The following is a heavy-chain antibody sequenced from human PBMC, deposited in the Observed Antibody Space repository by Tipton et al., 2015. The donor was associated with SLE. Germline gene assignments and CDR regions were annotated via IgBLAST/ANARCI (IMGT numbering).Heavy chain of an antibody. Sequence: TLSLTCNVSGGSISNLYWSWIRQPPGKPLEWIGYVYYGGSTKYNPSLKSRVTMSIDTSTTQFSLRLASVTAADTAVYYCARIRWMRVPPSHFHYSMDVWGAGTSVTVSS. D-gene: IGHD4-23*01. J-gene: IGHJ6*03. V-gene: IGHV4-59*11. CDR2: VYYGGST. CDR3: ARIRWMRVPPSHFHYSMDV. CDR1: GGSISNLY.